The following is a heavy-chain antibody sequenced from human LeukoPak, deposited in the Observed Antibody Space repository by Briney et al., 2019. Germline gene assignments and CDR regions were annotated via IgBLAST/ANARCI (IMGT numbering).Heavy chain of an antibody. CDR3: ARDRRERITIFGVVNDY. J-gene: IGHJ4*02. Sequence: PEGSLRLSCAASGFTFSSYSVNWVRQAPGKGLEWVSSISGSGSFIYYADSVKGRFTISRDNAKNSLYLQMNSLRAEDTAVYYCARDRRERITIFGVVNDYWGQGTLVTVSS. CDR1: GFTFSSYS. V-gene: IGHV3-21*01. D-gene: IGHD3-3*01. CDR2: ISGSGSFI.